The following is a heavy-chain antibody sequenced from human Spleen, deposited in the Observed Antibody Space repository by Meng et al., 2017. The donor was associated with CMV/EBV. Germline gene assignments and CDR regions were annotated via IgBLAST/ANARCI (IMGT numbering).Heavy chain of an antibody. Sequence: SGPTLVKPTQTLTLTCTFSGFSLSTSGMCVSWFRQPPGKALEWLALIDWEDDKFYSTSLKTRLTISKDSSKNQVVLTMTNMDPVDTGTYYCARKVAFEGEDTFDIWGQGTMVTVSS. CDR3: ARKVAFEGEDTFDI. V-gene: IGHV2-70*13. CDR1: GFSLSTSGMC. J-gene: IGHJ3*02. D-gene: IGHD3-16*01. CDR2: IDWEDDK.